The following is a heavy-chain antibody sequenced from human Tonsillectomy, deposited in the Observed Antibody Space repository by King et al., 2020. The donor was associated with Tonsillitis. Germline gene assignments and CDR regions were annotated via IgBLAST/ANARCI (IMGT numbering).Heavy chain of an antibody. J-gene: IGHJ6*02. D-gene: IGHD2-21*01. V-gene: IGHV3-30-3*01. CDR3: ARRDGGLDYYHYGMDV. CDR2: ISFDGDNK. Sequence: VQLVESGGGVVQPGRSLRLSCAASGFTFSSYAMHWVRQAPGKGLEWLTFISFDGDNKFYADSVKGRFTISRDNSKNTLYLQMNSLRAEDTAVYYCARRDGGLDYYHYGMDVWGQGTTVTVSS. CDR1: GFTFSSYA.